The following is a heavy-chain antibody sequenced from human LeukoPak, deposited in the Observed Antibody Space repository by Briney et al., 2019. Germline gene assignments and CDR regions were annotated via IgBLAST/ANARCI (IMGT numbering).Heavy chain of an antibody. CDR1: GYTFTSYG. J-gene: IGHJ3*02. CDR2: ISAYNGNT. D-gene: IGHD3-3*01. V-gene: IGHV1-18*01. CDR3: ARAFEYYDFWSGYYAFDI. Sequence: ASVKVSCKASGYTFTSYGISWVRQAPGQGLEWMGWISAYNGNTNYAQKLQGRVTMTTDTSTSTAYMELRSLRSDDTAVYYCARAFEYYDFWSGYYAFDIWGQGTMVTVSS.